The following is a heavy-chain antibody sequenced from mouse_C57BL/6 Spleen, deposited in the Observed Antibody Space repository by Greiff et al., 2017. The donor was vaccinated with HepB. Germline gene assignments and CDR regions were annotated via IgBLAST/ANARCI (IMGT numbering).Heavy chain of an antibody. Sequence: EVMLVESEGGLVQPGSSMKLSCTASGFTFSDYYMAWVRQVPEKGLEWVANINYDGSSTYYLDSLKSRFIISRDNAKNILYLQMSSLKSEDTATYYCARGAGWYYAMDYWGQGTSVTVSS. D-gene: IGHD1-1*02. J-gene: IGHJ4*01. CDR1: GFTFSDYY. CDR3: ARGAGWYYAMDY. CDR2: INYDGSST. V-gene: IGHV5-16*01.